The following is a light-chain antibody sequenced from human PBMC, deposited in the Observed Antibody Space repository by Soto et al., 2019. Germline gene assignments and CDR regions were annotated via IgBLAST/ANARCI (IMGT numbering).Light chain of an antibody. V-gene: IGKV3-20*01. Sequence: EVVLTQSPGTLSLSPGEIATLSCRASQSVTNTYLAWYQQKPGQAPRLLIYGASSRATGIQDRFTAGGSGTDFTLTISRLEPDDFAVYYCQEYGSSRTFGQGTKVEIK. CDR3: QEYGSSRT. J-gene: IGKJ1*01. CDR1: QSVTNTY. CDR2: GAS.